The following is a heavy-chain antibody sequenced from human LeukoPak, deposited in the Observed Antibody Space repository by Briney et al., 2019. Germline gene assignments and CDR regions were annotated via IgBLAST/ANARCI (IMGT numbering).Heavy chain of an antibody. V-gene: IGHV3-74*01. J-gene: IGHJ3*01. Sequence: GSLRLSCAASGFTFSSYWMHWVRQAPGKGLVWVSRINTDGSSTSYADSVKGRFTISRDNAKNTLYLQMNSLRAEDTAVYYCAREGRRWLQLQVWGQGTMVTVSS. CDR2: INTDGSST. CDR3: AREGRRWLQLQV. D-gene: IGHD5-24*01. CDR1: GFTFSSYW.